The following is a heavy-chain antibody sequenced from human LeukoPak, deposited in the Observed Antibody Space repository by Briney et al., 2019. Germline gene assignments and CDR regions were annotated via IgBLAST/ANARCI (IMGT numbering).Heavy chain of an antibody. Sequence: ASVTVSCKASGYTFTSYAMHWVRQAPGQRLEWMGWINAGNGNTKYSQKFQGRVTITRDTSTSTAYMELSSLRSEDTAVYYCASPFGSPRPDYYYYGMDVWGKGTTVTVSS. V-gene: IGHV1-3*01. CDR1: GYTFTSYA. CDR2: INAGNGNT. CDR3: ASPFGSPRPDYYYYGMDV. D-gene: IGHD3-3*01. J-gene: IGHJ6*04.